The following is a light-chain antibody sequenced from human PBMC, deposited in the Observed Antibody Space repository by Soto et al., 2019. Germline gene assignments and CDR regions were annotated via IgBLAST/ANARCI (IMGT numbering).Light chain of an antibody. CDR3: QSYDSSLSGYVV. Sequence: QSVLTQPPSVSGAPGQRVTISCTGSSSNIGAGYDVHWYQQLPGTAPKLLIYGNSNRPSGVPDRFSGSKSGTSASLAITRLQAEDEADYYCQSYDSSLSGYVVLGGGTKVTVL. CDR2: GNS. CDR1: SSNIGAGYD. V-gene: IGLV1-40*01. J-gene: IGLJ2*01.